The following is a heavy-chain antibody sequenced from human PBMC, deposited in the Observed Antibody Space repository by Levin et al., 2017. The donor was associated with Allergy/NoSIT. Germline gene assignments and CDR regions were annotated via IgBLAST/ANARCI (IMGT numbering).Heavy chain of an antibody. J-gene: IGHJ4*02. CDR3: TRRRHTHGIDY. CDR2: IRNKANRYTT. CDR1: GFTFSDHY. V-gene: IGHV3-72*01. D-gene: IGHD1-1*01. Sequence: SCAASGFTFSDHYMDWVRQAPGTGLEWVGRIRNKANRYTTEYAASVKGRFSISRDDSENSLYLQINSLRIEDTAVYYCTRRRHTHGIDYWGQGTLVTVSS.